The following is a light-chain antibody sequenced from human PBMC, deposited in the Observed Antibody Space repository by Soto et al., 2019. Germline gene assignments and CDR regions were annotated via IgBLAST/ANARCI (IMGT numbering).Light chain of an antibody. CDR1: SSDIGSSNL. J-gene: IGLJ1*01. CDR3: CSFARSSTSYV. Sequence: QSALTQPASVSGSPGQSITISCTGTSSDIGSSNLVSWYQQHPGKAPKLIIYEGSRRPSGVSGRFPGSKSGNTASLTISGLQAEDEADYYCCSFARSSTSYVFGTGTKLTVL. V-gene: IGLV2-23*01. CDR2: EGS.